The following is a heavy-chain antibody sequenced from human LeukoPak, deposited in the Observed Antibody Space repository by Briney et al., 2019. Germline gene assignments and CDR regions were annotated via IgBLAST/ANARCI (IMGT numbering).Heavy chain of an antibody. CDR3: ARGGCSSTSCAARPGFDY. D-gene: IGHD2-2*01. CDR1: GYTFTGYY. J-gene: IGHJ4*02. CDR2: INPNSGGT. Sequence: ASVKVSCKASGYTFTGYYMHWVRQAPGQGLEWVGWINPNSGGTNYAQKFQGRVTMTRDTSISTAYMELSRLRSDDTAAYYCARGGCSSTSCAARPGFDYWGQGTLVTVSS. V-gene: IGHV1-2*02.